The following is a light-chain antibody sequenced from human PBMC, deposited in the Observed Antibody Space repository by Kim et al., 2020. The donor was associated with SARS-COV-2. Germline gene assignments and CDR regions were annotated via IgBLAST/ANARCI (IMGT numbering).Light chain of an antibody. CDR2: DVR. Sequence: QSITISCTGTDLDIGGYDFVSWYQQHPGKAPKLLIYDVRHRPSGVSGRFSASKSGNTASLTISGLQADDEATYHCCSYRPSSRLLLFGGGTQLTVL. J-gene: IGLJ2*01. CDR3: CSYRPSSRLLL. V-gene: IGLV2-14*03. CDR1: DLDIGGYDF.